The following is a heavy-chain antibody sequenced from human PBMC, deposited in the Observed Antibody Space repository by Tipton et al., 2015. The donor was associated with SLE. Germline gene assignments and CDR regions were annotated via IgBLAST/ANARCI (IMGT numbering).Heavy chain of an antibody. CDR2: IITIFGTA. CDR1: GGTFSSYA. J-gene: IGHJ6*02. Sequence: QSGAEVKKHGSSVKVSCKASGGTFSSYAISWVRQAPGQGLEWMGGIITIFGTANYAQKFKGSVTITADESTSTAYMELSSLRSEDLGVVSCARESGSYCGGGCYFCYYYCMDYWGQGTPVTVSS. V-gene: IGHV1-69*01. CDR3: ARESGSYCGGGCYFCYYYCMDY. D-gene: IGHD2-21*01.